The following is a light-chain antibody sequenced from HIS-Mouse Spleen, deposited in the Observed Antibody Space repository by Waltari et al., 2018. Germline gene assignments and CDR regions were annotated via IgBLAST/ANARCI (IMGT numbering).Light chain of an antibody. Sequence: QSALTQPRPVSGSPGQSATISCTGTSSDGGGFNAVSWSQQHPGKAPKPMIYDVSKRPSGVPDRFPGSKSGNTASLTISGLQAEDEADYYCCSYAGSYTFVVFGGGTKLTVL. CDR2: DVS. CDR3: CSYAGSYTFVV. V-gene: IGLV2-11*01. J-gene: IGLJ2*01. CDR1: SSDGGGFNA.